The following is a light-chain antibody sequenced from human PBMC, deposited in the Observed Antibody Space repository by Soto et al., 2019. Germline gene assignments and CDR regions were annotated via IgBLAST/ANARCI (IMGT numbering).Light chain of an antibody. Sequence: EIVLTQSPGTLSLSPGESATLSCRASRGVTNDYLAWYQRKPGQAPRLLIYGTSYRATDIPRRFSGSGSGTDFTLTISRLEPEDFAVYYCQPYGSSPPTFGQGTKVESK. J-gene: IGKJ1*01. CDR2: GTS. CDR3: QPYGSSPPT. V-gene: IGKV3-20*01. CDR1: RGVTNDY.